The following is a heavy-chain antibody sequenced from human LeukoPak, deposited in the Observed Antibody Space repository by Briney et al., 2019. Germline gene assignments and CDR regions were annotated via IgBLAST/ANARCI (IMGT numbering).Heavy chain of an antibody. Sequence: SETLSLTCAVYGGSFSGYYWNWIRQPPGKGLEWIGEINHSGRTNYNPSLKSRVTVSVDTSKKQFSLKLSSVTAADTAVYYCARGVDYYGVWGQGTLVTVSS. CDR3: ARGVDYYGV. J-gene: IGHJ4*02. CDR2: INHSGRT. D-gene: IGHD3-10*01. V-gene: IGHV4-34*01. CDR1: GGSFSGYY.